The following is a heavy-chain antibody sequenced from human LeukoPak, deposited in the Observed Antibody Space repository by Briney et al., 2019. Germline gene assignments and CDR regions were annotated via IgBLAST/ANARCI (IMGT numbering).Heavy chain of an antibody. J-gene: IGHJ3*01. CDR1: GASIRSFY. Sequence: SETLSLTCSVSGASIRSFYWSWIRQSPGKGLEWIGYISYSGSTKYNPSLKSRATMSADTSKSQLSLRLNSVTAADTAVYFCAQQVVGTSDTFDAWGQGTLVTVSS. CDR3: AQQVVGTSDTFDA. D-gene: IGHD2-15*01. V-gene: IGHV4-59*01. CDR2: ISYSGST.